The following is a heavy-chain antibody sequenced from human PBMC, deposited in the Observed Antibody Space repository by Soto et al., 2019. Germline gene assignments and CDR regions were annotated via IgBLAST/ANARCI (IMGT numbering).Heavy chain of an antibody. CDR3: ARGGWSDNWFVP. CDR2: IYNSGST. CDR1: GGSISSYY. Sequence: TSETLSLTCTVSGGSISSYYWSWIRQPPGKGLEWIGYIYNSGSTYYNPSFKSRVTISVDTSKNQFSLKLSSVTAADTAVYYCARGGWSDNWFVPWGQGTLVTVSS. D-gene: IGHD6-19*01. J-gene: IGHJ5*02. V-gene: IGHV4-59*12.